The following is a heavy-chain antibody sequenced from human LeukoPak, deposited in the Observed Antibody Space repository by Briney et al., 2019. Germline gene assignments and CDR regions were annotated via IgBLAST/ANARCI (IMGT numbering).Heavy chain of an antibody. D-gene: IGHD4-23*01. CDR3: AKPLEKYTYGGNFDY. J-gene: IGHJ4*02. CDR1: GFTFSNYA. CDR2: ISSSADST. V-gene: IGHV3-23*01. Sequence: GGSLRLSREASGFTFSNYAMSWVRQAPGKGLAWVSVISSSADSTYYADSVKGRFTISRDNSKNTLYLQMNNLRAEDTAVYYCAKPLEKYTYGGNFDYWGQGILVTVSS.